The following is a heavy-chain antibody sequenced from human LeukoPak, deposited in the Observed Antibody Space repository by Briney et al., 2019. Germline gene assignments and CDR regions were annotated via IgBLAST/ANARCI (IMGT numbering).Heavy chain of an antibody. Sequence: GGSLRLSCAASGFTFSSYAMSWVRQAPGKGLEWVSGISGSGASTYYADSVKGRFTISRDNAKNTLYVQMNSLRAEDTAVYYCAKGAPRSTQYGWFDPWGQGTLVTVSS. CDR2: ISGSGAST. J-gene: IGHJ5*02. CDR3: AKGAPRSTQYGWFDP. D-gene: IGHD2-2*01. CDR1: GFTFSSYA. V-gene: IGHV3-23*01.